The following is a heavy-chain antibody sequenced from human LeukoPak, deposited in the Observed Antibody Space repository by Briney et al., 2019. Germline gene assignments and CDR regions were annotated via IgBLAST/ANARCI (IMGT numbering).Heavy chain of an antibody. CDR1: GYTFTSYG. V-gene: IGHV1-18*01. D-gene: IGHD3-22*01. CDR2: ISAYNGNT. CDR3: ASSPYHYDSSGYYYGY. Sequence: GASVKVSCKASGYTFTSYGISWVRQAPGQGLEWMGWISAYNGNTNYAQKLQGRVTMTTDTSTSTAYMELRSLRSDDTAVYYCASSPYHYDSSGYYYGYWGQGTLVTVSS. J-gene: IGHJ4*02.